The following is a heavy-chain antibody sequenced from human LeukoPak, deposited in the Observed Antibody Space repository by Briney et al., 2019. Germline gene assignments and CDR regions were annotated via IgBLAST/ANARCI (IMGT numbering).Heavy chain of an antibody. V-gene: IGHV3-7*01. J-gene: IGHJ5*02. CDR3: ARDGSGWSVS. Sequence: TGGSLRLSCAASGFTFSGYWMSWLRQAPGKGLEWVANIKQDGTEKYYVDSVKGRFIISRDNAKNSLYLQMNSLRAEDTAVYYCARDGSGWSVSWGQGTLVTVSS. D-gene: IGHD6-19*01. CDR2: IKQDGTEK. CDR1: GFTFSGYW.